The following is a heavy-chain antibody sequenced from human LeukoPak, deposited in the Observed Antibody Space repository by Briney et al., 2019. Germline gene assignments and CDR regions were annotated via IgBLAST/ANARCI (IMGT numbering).Heavy chain of an antibody. CDR2: MNHSGIT. D-gene: IGHD2-2*01. J-gene: IGHJ6*02. V-gene: IGHV4-34*01. CDR3: ASGEAVVPADADVTSGLDV. CDR1: GGSFSRYY. Sequence: SETLSLTCAVYGGSFSRYYWSWVPQPPAKGLEWLGEMNHSGITNYNQSLKSRISMSLDTSKTQFSLKLSSVTAADTAVYYCASGEAVVPADADVTSGLDVWGQGTRVTVSS.